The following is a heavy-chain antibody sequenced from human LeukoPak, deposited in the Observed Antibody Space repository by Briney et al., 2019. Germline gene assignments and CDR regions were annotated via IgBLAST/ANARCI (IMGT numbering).Heavy chain of an antibody. CDR2: INPSGGST. J-gene: IGHJ4*02. CDR1: GYTFTSYY. D-gene: IGHD6-13*01. Sequence: GASVKVSCKASGYTFTSYYMHWVRQAPGQGLEWMGIINPSGGSTSYAQKFQGRVTMTRDTSTSTVYMELSSLRSEDTAVYYCARVFESDIPDSSSWYYFDYWGQGTLVTVSS. CDR3: ARVFESDIPDSSSWYYFDY. V-gene: IGHV1-46*01.